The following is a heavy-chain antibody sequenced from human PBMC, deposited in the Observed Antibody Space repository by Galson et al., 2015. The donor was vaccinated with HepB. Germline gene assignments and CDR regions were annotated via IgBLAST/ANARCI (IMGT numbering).Heavy chain of an antibody. V-gene: IGHV4-59*08. J-gene: IGHJ4*02. Sequence: SETLSLTCTVSGGSISSYYWSWIRQPPGKGLEWIGYIYYSGSTNYNPSLKSRVTISVDTSKNQFSLKLSSVTAADTAVYYCARHVGYSNSPVGLWGQGTLVTVSS. D-gene: IGHD6-6*01. CDR1: GGSISSYY. CDR3: ARHVGYSNSPVGL. CDR2: IYYSGST.